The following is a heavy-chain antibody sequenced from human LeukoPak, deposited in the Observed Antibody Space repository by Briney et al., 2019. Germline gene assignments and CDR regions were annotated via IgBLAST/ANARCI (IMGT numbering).Heavy chain of an antibody. V-gene: IGHV4-39*02. CDR2: IYYSGST. J-gene: IGHJ5*02. D-gene: IGHD3-9*01. CDR3: AREAYDVLTSDWFDP. Sequence: PSETLSLTCTVSGGSISSSTYYWGWIRQPPGKGLEWIGSIYYSGSTYYNPSLKSRVTISGDTTKNQFSLKLSSVTAAHTAMYYCAREAYDVLTSDWFDPWGQGTLVTVSS. CDR1: GGSISSSTYY.